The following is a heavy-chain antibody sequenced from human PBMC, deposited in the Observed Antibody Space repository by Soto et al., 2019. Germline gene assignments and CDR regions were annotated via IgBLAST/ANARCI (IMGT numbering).Heavy chain of an antibody. CDR1: GGSISSRISY. V-gene: IGHV4-39*01. CDR3: ARPHGGSSGWDNWFDP. Sequence: SETLSLTCTVSGGSISSRISYWGWICQPTGGGLAWIGSIYYNGNTYYNPSLESRVTISVDTSKNQFSLKLSSVTAADTAVYYCARPHGGSSGWDNWFDPWGQGTLVTVSS. J-gene: IGHJ5*02. CDR2: IYYNGNT. D-gene: IGHD6-25*01.